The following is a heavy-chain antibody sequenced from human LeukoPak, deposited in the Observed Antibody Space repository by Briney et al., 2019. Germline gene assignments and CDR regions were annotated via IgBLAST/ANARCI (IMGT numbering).Heavy chain of an antibody. J-gene: IGHJ5*02. CDR1: GYTFTSYA. CDR3: ARGDCSGGSRYTS. Sequence: ASVKVSCKASGYTFTSYAIHWVRQAPGQRLEWMGWINAGNGNTKYSQEFQGRVTITRDTSASTAYMELSSLRSEDMAVYYCARGDCSGGSRYTSWGQGTLVTVSS. CDR2: INAGNGNT. V-gene: IGHV1-3*03. D-gene: IGHD2-15*01.